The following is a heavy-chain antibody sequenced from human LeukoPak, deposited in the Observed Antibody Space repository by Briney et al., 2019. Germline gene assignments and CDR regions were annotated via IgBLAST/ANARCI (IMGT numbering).Heavy chain of an antibody. J-gene: IGHJ5*02. CDR1: GGSISSISSNNYH. CDR2: IYHSGST. CDR3: ARHYGP. V-gene: IGHV4-39*01. Sequence: PSETLSLTCIVSGGSISSISSNNYHWGWIRQPPGKGLEWIGEIYHSGSTNYNPSLKSRVTISVDKSKNQFSLKLSSVTAADTAVYYCARHYGPWGQGTLVTVSS. D-gene: IGHD3-10*01.